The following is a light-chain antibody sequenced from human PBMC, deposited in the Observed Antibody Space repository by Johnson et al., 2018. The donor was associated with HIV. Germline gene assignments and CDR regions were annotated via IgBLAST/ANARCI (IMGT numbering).Light chain of an antibody. CDR2: DND. CDR1: SSNIGNNY. J-gene: IGLJ1*01. Sequence: QSVLTQPPSVSAAPGQRVTISCSGSSSNIGNNYVSWYQHLPGTAPKLLIYDNDKRPSGIPDRFSGSKSGTSATLDITGLQTGAEADYYCGTWDSSLSAGGFVFGTGTKVTVL. CDR3: GTWDSSLSAGGFV. V-gene: IGLV1-51*01.